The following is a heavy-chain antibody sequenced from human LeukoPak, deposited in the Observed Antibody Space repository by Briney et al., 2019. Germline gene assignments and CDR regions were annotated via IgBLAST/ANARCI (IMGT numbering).Heavy chain of an antibody. V-gene: IGHV1-8*01. CDR3: ARELTGDSGY. Sequence: ASVKVPCKASGYTFTSYDINWVRRATGQGLEWMGRMNPNRGNTGYAQKFQGRVTMTRNTSISTAYMELSSLRSEDTAVYYCARELTGDSGYWGQGTPVTVSS. J-gene: IGHJ4*02. CDR1: GYTFTSYD. CDR2: MNPNRGNT. D-gene: IGHD2-21*01.